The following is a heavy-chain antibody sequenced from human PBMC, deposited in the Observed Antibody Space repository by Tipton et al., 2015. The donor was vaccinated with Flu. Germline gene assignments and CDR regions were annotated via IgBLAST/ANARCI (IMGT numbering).Heavy chain of an antibody. J-gene: IGHJ6*02. CDR1: GGSISSYY. CDR2: IYYSGST. CDR3: ARHPYYYGMDV. Sequence: LRLSCTVSGGSISSYYWSWIRQPPGKGLEWIGYIYYSGSTNYNPSLKSRVTISVDTSKNQFSLKLSSVTAADTAVYYCARHPYYYGMDVWGQGTTVTVSS. V-gene: IGHV4-59*08.